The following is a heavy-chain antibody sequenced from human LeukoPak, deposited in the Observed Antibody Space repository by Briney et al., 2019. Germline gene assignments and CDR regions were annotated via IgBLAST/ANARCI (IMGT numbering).Heavy chain of an antibody. CDR1: GGSISSSSYY. J-gene: IGHJ4*02. CDR3: ARQPGYSYGSYYFDY. Sequence: SETLSLTCSVSGGSISSSSYYWGWIRQPPGKGLEWIGSIYYSGSTYYNPSLKGRVTISVDTSKNQFSLKLSSVTATDTAVYYCARQPGYSYGSYYFDYWGQGTLVTVSS. V-gene: IGHV4-39*01. D-gene: IGHD5-18*01. CDR2: IYYSGST.